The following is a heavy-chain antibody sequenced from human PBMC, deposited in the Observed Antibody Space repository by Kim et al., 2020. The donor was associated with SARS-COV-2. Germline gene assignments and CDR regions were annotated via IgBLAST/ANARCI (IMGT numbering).Heavy chain of an antibody. J-gene: IGHJ4*02. CDR3: ARGLVLLLDY. CDR1: GFTFSSYA. V-gene: IGHV3-30-3*01. Sequence: GGSLRLSCAASGFTFSSYAMHWVRQAPGKGLEWVAVISYDGSNKYYADSVKGRFTISRDNSKNTLYLQMNSLRAEDTAVYYCARGLVLLLDYWGQGTLVTVSS. CDR2: ISYDGSNK. D-gene: IGHD3-9*01.